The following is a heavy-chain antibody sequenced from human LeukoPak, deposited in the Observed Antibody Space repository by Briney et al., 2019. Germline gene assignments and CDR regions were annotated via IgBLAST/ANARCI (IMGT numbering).Heavy chain of an antibody. J-gene: IGHJ4*02. V-gene: IGHV1-2*02. Sequence: GASVKVSCKASGYTFTGYYMHWVRQAPGQGLERMGWINPNSGGTNYAQKFQGRVTMTRDTSISTAYMELSRLRSDDTAVYYCARVERYYDSSGYYRYYFDYWGQGTLVTVSS. CDR3: ARVERYYDSSGYYRYYFDY. CDR2: INPNSGGT. D-gene: IGHD3-22*01. CDR1: GYTFTGYY.